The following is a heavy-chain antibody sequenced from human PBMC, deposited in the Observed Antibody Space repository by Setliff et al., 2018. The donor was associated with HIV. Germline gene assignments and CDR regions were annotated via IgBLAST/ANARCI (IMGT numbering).Heavy chain of an antibody. CDR1: DFTFRDYG. V-gene: IGHV3-23*01. CDR3: ARDLIWGFDY. Sequence: GGSLRLSCVASDFTFRDYGMAWVRQGPGKGLEWVAGVSNSGSEVYYADSVGGRFTISRNNSRDTVYLQMDSLRPDDTAVYYCARDLIWGFDYWGQGTPVTVSS. CDR2: VSNSGSEV. J-gene: IGHJ4*02. D-gene: IGHD3-16*01.